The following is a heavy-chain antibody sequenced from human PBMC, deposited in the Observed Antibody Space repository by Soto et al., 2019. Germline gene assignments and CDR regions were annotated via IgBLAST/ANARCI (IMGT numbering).Heavy chain of an antibody. CDR3: ARTADYYYYYMDV. Sequence: SETLSLTCTVSGGSISSGGYYWSWIRQHPGKGLEWIGYIYYSGSTHYNPSLKSRVTISVDTSKNQFSLKLSSVTAADTAVYYCARTADYYYYYMDVWGKGTTVTVSS. CDR2: IYYSGST. J-gene: IGHJ6*03. CDR1: GGSISSGGYY. V-gene: IGHV4-31*03.